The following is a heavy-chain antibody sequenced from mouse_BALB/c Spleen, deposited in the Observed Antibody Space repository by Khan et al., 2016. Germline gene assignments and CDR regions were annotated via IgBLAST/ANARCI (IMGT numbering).Heavy chain of an antibody. V-gene: IGHV1S81*02. CDR1: GYTLTSYW. CDR2: ANATHGRT. D-gene: IGHD1-1*01. Sequence: QVQLQQPGAALVTTAACVPMSCTASGYTLTSYWVHWVTQRLGQGLEWFAVANATHGRTYYNEKFKSKASMTVDHSCRTAYILLRGPTFEDSAVLYCARTKKIVATYGDDWGQGTTLTVAS. CDR3: ARTKKIVATYGDD. J-gene: IGHJ2*01.